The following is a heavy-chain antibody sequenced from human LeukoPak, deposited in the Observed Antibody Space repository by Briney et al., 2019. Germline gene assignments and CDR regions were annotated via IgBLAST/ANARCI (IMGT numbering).Heavy chain of an antibody. CDR3: ASVSNGSYEDAFDI. CDR1: GYTFTSYD. D-gene: IGHD1-26*01. CDR2: MNPNSGNT. V-gene: IGHV1-8*03. J-gene: IGHJ3*02. Sequence: GASVKVSCKASGYTFTSYDINWVRQATGQGLEWMGWMNPNSGNTGYAQKFQGRVTITRNTSISTAYMELSSLRSEDTAVYYCASVSNGSYEDAFDIWGQGTMVTVSS.